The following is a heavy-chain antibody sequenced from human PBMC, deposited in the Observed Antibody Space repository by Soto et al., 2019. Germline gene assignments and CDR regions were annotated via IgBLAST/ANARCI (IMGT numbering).Heavy chain of an antibody. D-gene: IGHD3-10*01. CDR3: AGEPRGRLLWFGETYYGMDV. Sequence: SETLSLTCTVSGGSISSYYWSWIRQPAGKGLEWIGRIYTSGSTNYNPSLKSRVTMSVDTSKNQFSLKLSSVTAADTAVYYCAGEPRGRLLWFGETYYGMDVWGQGTTVTVSS. J-gene: IGHJ6*02. V-gene: IGHV4-4*07. CDR2: IYTSGST. CDR1: GGSISSYY.